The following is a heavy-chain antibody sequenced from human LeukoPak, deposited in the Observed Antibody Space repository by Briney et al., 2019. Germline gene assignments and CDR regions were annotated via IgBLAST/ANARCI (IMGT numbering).Heavy chain of an antibody. CDR3: ARGNTADPYYFDY. J-gene: IGHJ4*02. V-gene: IGHV1-69*13. CDR2: IIPIFGTA. CDR1: GGTFSSYA. Sequence: GASVKVSCKASGGTFSSYAISWVRQAPGQGLEWMGRIIPIFGTANYAQKFQGRVTITAGESTSTAYMELSSLRSEDTAVYYCARGNTADPYYFDYWGQGTLVTVSS. D-gene: IGHD5-18*01.